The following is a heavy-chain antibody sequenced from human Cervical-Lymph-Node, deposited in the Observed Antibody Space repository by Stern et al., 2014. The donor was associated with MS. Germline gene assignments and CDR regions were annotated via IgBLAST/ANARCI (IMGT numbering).Heavy chain of an antibody. CDR1: GGTFSNAA. V-gene: IGHV1-69*06. CDR3: ARDLND. J-gene: IGHJ4*02. CDR2: IIPIFVRA. Sequence: QVQLVESGPEVKKPGSSLKVSCRASGGTFSNAAINWVRQAPGQGIEWMGGIIPIFVRANYAQKFQGRVTIIADKSTNTTYMELSSLTYEDTAVYYCARDLNDWGQGTLVTVSS.